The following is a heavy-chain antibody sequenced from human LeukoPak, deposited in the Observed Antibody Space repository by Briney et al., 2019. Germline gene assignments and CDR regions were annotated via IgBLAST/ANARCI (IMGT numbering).Heavy chain of an antibody. J-gene: IGHJ4*02. CDR3: ARYSGYDLGGY. D-gene: IGHD5-12*01. Sequence: GGSLRLSCAASGFTFSSYAMSWVRQAPGKGLEWVSAISGSGGSTYYADSVKGRFTISRDNSKNTLYLQMNSLRAEDTAVYYCARYSGYDLGGYWGQGTLVTVSS. V-gene: IGHV3-23*01. CDR2: ISGSGGST. CDR1: GFTFSSYA.